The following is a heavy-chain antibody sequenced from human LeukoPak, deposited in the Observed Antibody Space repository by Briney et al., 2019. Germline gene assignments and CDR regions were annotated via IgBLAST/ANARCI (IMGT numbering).Heavy chain of an antibody. CDR3: ARYSGNPASFEY. J-gene: IGHJ4*02. CDR2: IKQDGSEK. D-gene: IGHD1-26*01. Sequence: GSLRLSCAASGFILSSYWMSWVRQAPGKGLEWVANIKQDGSEKHYVDSVKGRFTISRDNAKNSLYLQMNSLRAEDTGVYYCARYSGNPASFEYWGQGTLVTVSS. V-gene: IGHV3-7*01. CDR1: GFILSSYW.